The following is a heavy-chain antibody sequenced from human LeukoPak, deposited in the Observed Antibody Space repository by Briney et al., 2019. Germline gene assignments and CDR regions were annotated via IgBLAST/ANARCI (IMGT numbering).Heavy chain of an antibody. CDR1: GFNFNTYE. J-gene: IGHJ3*02. V-gene: IGHV3-48*03. Sequence: GGSLRLSCAASGFNFNTYEMNWVRQAPGKGLEWVSYICGRGTTKYYADSVKGRFTISRHNSKNTLYLQMNSLRAEDTAVYYCARGPEASRLTGDTFGIWGQGTMVTVSS. D-gene: IGHD7-27*01. CDR2: ICGRGTTK. CDR3: ARGPEASRLTGDTFGI.